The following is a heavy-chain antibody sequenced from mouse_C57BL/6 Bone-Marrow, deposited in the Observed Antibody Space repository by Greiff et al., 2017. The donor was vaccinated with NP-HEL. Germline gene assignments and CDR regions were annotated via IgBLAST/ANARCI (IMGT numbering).Heavy chain of an antibody. Sequence: QVQLQQSGAELVMPGASVKLSCKASGYTFTSYWMHWVKQRPGQGLEWIGEIDPSDSYTNYNQKFKGKSTLTVDKSSSTAYMQLSSLTSEDSAVYYCARYDCAMDYWGQGTSVTVSS. V-gene: IGHV1-69*01. CDR2: IDPSDSYT. CDR3: ARYDCAMDY. J-gene: IGHJ4*01. D-gene: IGHD2-4*01. CDR1: GYTFTSYW.